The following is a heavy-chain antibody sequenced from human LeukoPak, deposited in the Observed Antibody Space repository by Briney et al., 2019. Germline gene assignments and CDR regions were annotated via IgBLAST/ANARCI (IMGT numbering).Heavy chain of an antibody. CDR1: GFTLSDYG. D-gene: IGHD3-9*01. CDR3: ARANDNYYYYYMDV. V-gene: IGHV3-30*03. Sequence: GGSLRLSCVVSGFTLSDYGMHWVRQAPGKGLEWVAVISNDGGKKYYADSVKGRFTISRDNSKNTLYLQMNSLRAEDTAVYYCARANDNYYYYYMDVWGKGTTVTISS. J-gene: IGHJ6*03. CDR2: ISNDGGKK.